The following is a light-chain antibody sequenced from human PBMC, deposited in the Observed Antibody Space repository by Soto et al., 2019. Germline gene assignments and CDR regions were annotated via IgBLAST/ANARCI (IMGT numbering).Light chain of an antibody. J-gene: IGLJ1*01. Sequence: QSVLTQPASVSGSPGQSITISCTGTSNDIGGYNYVSWYQQHLGKAPKLMIYEVSNRPSGISNRFSASKSGNAASLTISGLQAEDEADYYCSSYTTSSTYVFXTGTKVTVL. V-gene: IGLV2-14*01. CDR1: SNDIGGYNY. CDR2: EVS. CDR3: SSYTTSSTYV.